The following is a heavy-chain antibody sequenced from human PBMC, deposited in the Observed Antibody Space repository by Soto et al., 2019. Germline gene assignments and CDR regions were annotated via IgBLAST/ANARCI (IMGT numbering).Heavy chain of an antibody. Sequence: SETLSLTCAVYGGSFSGYYWSWIRQPPGKGLEWIGEINHSGSTNYNPSLKSRVTISVDTSKNQFSLKLSSVTAADTAVYYCARDGRGYSYGYYYYYGMDVWGQGTTVTVSS. J-gene: IGHJ6*02. D-gene: IGHD5-18*01. CDR3: ARDGRGYSYGYYYYYGMDV. CDR1: GGSFSGYY. V-gene: IGHV4-34*01. CDR2: INHSGST.